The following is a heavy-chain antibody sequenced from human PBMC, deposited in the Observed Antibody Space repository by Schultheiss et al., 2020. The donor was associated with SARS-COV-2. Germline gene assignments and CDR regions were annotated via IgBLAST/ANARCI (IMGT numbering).Heavy chain of an antibody. J-gene: IGHJ6*02. CDR2: INPSGGST. Sequence: ASVKVSCKASGYTFTSYYMHWVRQAPGQGLEWMGIINPSGGSTSYAQKFQGRVTMTRDTSTSTVYMELSSLRSEDTAVYYFARDRPDPHGMDVWGQGTTVTVSS. CDR1: GYTFTSYY. V-gene: IGHV1-46*01. D-gene: IGHD6-6*01. CDR3: ARDRPDPHGMDV.